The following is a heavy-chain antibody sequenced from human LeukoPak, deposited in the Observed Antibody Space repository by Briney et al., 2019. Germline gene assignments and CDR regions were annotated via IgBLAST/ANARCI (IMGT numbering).Heavy chain of an antibody. D-gene: IGHD3-16*01. CDR1: GGSIKSYY. CDR3: ARSGLGGVIGGP. V-gene: IGHV4-30-4*08. J-gene: IGHJ5*02. Sequence: SETLSLTCTVSGGSIKSYYWSWIRQPPGKGLEWIGYISYSGSTSYNPSLKSRVTISVDTSKNQFSLKLSSVTAADTAVYYCARSGLGGVIGGPWGQGTLVTVSS. CDR2: ISYSGST.